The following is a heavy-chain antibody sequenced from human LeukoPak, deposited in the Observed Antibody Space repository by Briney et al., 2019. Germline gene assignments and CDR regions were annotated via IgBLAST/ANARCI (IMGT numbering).Heavy chain of an antibody. CDR2: ISGSGGST. Sequence: GGSLRLSCAVSGFTFSSYAMSWVRQAPGKGLEWVSAISGSGGSTYYADSVKGRFTISRDNSKNTLYLQMNSLRAEDTAVYYCAKTFSCSSRAGTLQHDYWGQGTLVTVSS. CDR3: AKTFSCSSRAGTLQHDY. V-gene: IGHV3-23*01. D-gene: IGHD6-13*01. J-gene: IGHJ4*02. CDR1: GFTFSSYA.